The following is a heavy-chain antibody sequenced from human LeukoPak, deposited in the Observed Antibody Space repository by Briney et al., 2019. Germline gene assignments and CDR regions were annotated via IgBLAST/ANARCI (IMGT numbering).Heavy chain of an antibody. J-gene: IGHJ4*02. V-gene: IGHV3-23*01. Sequence: GGSLRLSCAASGFTFSSYAMSWVRQAPGKGLEWVSAISGSGGSTYYADSVKGRFTISRDNSKNTLYLQMNSLRAEDTAVYYCARDSGVTMVRGVIDYWGQGTLVTVSS. CDR3: ARDSGVTMVRGVIDY. CDR1: GFTFSSYA. D-gene: IGHD3-10*01. CDR2: ISGSGGST.